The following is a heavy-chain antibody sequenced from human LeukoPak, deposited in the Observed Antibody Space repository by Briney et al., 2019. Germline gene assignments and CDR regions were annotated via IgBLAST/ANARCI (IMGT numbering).Heavy chain of an antibody. CDR2: INSDGSST. CDR3: ATTYYYDSSGYAGY. Sequence: GGSLRLSCAASGFTFSSYWMHWVRQAPGKGLVWVSRINSDGSSTSSADSVKGRFTISRDNAKNTLYLQMNSLGVEDTAVYHCATTYYYDSSGYAGYWGQGTLVTVSS. J-gene: IGHJ4*02. D-gene: IGHD3-22*01. CDR1: GFTFSSYW. V-gene: IGHV3-74*01.